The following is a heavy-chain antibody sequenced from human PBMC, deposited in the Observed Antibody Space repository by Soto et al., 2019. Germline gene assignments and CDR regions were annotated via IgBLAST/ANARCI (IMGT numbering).Heavy chain of an antibody. CDR1: GFIFGAHA. CDR2: INWIGGST. Sequence: GGSLRLSCAASGFIFGAHAMSWVRQATGKGLEWVSAINWIGGSTNYADSMKGRFTISRDNAKNSLYLQMSSLRAEDTALYYCARHGGTPDLYFDYWGQGPPVTVSS. D-gene: IGHD3-16*01. J-gene: IGHJ4*02. V-gene: IGHV3-20*04. CDR3: ARHGGTPDLYFDY.